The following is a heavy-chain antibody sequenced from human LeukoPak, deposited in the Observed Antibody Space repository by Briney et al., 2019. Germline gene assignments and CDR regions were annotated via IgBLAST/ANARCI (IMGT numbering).Heavy chain of an antibody. D-gene: IGHD1-7*01. CDR2: ISAYNGNT. CDR1: GYTFTSYG. CDR3: ARAITGTTYYYYMDV. V-gene: IGHV1-18*01. J-gene: IGHJ6*03. Sequence: ASVKVSCKASGYTFTSYGISWVRQAPGQGLEWMGWISAYNGNTNYAQKLQGRVTMTTDTSTSTAYMELRSLRSEDTAVYYCARAITGTTYYYYMDVWGKGTTVTVSS.